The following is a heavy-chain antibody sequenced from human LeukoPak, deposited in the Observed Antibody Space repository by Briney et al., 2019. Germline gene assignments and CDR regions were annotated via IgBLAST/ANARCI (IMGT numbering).Heavy chain of an antibody. J-gene: IGHJ4*02. CDR3: AKATGIAAGPDY. CDR2: IRQDGSVN. D-gene: IGHD6-13*01. CDR1: GFTFSSYW. Sequence: GGSLRLSCEASGFTFSSYWMSWVRQAPGKGLEWVATIRQDGSVNHYVDSVKGRFTVSRDNAKNSLYLQMNSLRAEDTAVYYRAKATGIAAGPDYWGQGTLVTVSS. V-gene: IGHV3-7*03.